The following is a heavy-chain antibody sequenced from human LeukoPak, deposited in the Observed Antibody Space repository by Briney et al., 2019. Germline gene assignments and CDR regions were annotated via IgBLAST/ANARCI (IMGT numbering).Heavy chain of an antibody. CDR2: INPNSGGT. D-gene: IGHD6-6*01. Sequence: GASVKVSCKASGYTFTGYYMHWVRQAPGQGLEWMGWINPNSGGTNYAQKFQGRVTMTRDTSISTAYMELSRLRSDDTAVYYCAGTSGYYYYYYMDVWGKGTTVTVFS. V-gene: IGHV1-2*02. CDR1: GYTFTGYY. J-gene: IGHJ6*03. CDR3: AGTSGYYYYYYMDV.